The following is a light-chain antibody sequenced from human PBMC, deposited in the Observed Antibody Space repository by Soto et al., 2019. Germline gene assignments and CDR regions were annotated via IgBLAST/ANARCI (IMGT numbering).Light chain of an antibody. CDR2: GAS. CDR1: QSVRSN. J-gene: IGKJ5*01. Sequence: EIVMTQSPATMSVSPGARAPLSCRASQSVRSNLAWYQQKPGQAPRLLIYGASTRATGIPARFSGSGSGTEFTLTVSSLQSEDFAVYYCQQYNNWPPITFGQGTRLEIK. CDR3: QQYNNWPPIT. V-gene: IGKV3-15*01.